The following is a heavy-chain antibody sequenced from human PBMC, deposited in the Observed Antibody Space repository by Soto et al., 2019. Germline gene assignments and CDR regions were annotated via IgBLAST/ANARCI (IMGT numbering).Heavy chain of an antibody. CDR2: ISYDGSNK. V-gene: IGHV3-30*04. CDR3: VRDGGTVTARGGWFDP. CDR1: GFTFTSYA. Sequence: QVQLVESGGGVVQPGRSLRLSCAASGFTFTSYALHWARQAPGKGLEWVAVISYDGSNKFYADSVKGRFTISRDNSKNTVSLQMNSLRADDTAVYYCVRDGGTVTARGGWFDPWGQGTLVTVSS. D-gene: IGHD2-21*02. J-gene: IGHJ5*02.